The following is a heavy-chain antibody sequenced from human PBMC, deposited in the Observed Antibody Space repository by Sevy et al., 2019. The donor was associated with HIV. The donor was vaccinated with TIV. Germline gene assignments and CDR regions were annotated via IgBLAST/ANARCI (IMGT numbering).Heavy chain of an antibody. D-gene: IGHD2-21*02. Sequence: AAVKVSCKASGYTFTSYGISWVRQAPGQGLEWMGWISAYNGNTNYAQNLQGRVTMTTDTSTSTAYMELRSLRSDDTAVYYSARGGPRTIGHLVVVTASYDYWGQGTLVTVSS. V-gene: IGHV1-18*01. CDR2: ISAYNGNT. CDR3: ARGGPRTIGHLVVVTASYDY. J-gene: IGHJ4*02. CDR1: GYTFTSYG.